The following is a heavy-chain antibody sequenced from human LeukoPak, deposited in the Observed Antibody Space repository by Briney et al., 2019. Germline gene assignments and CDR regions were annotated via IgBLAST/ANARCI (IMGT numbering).Heavy chain of an antibody. CDR1: GFTFDRHT. CDR2: IGWDGTNI. Sequence: GGSLRLSCAASGFTFDRHTMHWVRQPPGKGPEWVSLIGWDGTNIDYADSVRGRFTISRDNSKNFVYLQMHSLRTEDTALYYCTKDMEWGMDVWGQGTTVIVSS. J-gene: IGHJ6*02. D-gene: IGHD3-3*01. CDR3: TKDMEWGMDV. V-gene: IGHV3-43*01.